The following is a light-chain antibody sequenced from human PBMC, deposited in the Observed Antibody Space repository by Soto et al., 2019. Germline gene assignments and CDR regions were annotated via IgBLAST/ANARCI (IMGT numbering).Light chain of an antibody. J-gene: IGKJ1*01. CDR1: ESVGSY. CDR3: QQGGNRPPRT. CDR2: HAS. V-gene: IGKV3-11*01. Sequence: EVVLTQSPATLSLSPGESATLSCRASESVGSYLAWYQQRPGQAPRLVVYHASTRATGIPARFSGSGSGTDFTLTICSLEPEDFAVYYCQQGGNRPPRTFGEGTKVEVK.